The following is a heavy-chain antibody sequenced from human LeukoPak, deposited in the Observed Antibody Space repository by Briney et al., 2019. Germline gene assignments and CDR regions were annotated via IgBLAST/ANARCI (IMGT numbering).Heavy chain of an antibody. CDR3: AKALEGYYGPGVDY. J-gene: IGHJ4*02. CDR2: ISSSSSYI. V-gene: IGHV3-21*01. Sequence: PGGSLRLSCAASGFTFSSYSMNWVRQAPGKGLEWVSSISSSSSYIYYADSVKGRFTISRDNSKNTLYLQMNSLRAEDTAVYYCAKALEGYYGPGVDYWGQGTLVTVSS. D-gene: IGHD3-10*01. CDR1: GFTFSSYS.